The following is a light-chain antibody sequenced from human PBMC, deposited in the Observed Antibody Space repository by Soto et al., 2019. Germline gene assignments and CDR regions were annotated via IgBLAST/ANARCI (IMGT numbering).Light chain of an antibody. CDR2: GVS. Sequence: QSALTQPASVSGSPGQSITISCSGSSSDVGGYNAVSWYQQQPGKVPKLVIYGVSDRPSGISSRFSASKSGNTASLTISGLQAEDEADYYCGSYASGGSEVFGTGTKVTVL. CDR3: GSYASGGSEV. V-gene: IGLV2-14*03. CDR1: SSDVGGYNA. J-gene: IGLJ1*01.